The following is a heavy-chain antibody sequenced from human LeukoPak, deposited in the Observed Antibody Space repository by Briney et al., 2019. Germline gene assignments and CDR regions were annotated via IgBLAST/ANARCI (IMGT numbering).Heavy chain of an antibody. Sequence: SETLSLTCAVYGGSFSGYYWSWIRQPPGEGLERIGEINHSGSTNYNPSLKSRVTISVDTSKNQFSLKLSSVTAADTAVYYCEGRIYDSSGYYYYFDYWGQGTLVTVSS. V-gene: IGHV4-34*01. J-gene: IGHJ4*02. D-gene: IGHD3-22*01. CDR3: EGRIYDSSGYYYYFDY. CDR2: INHSGST. CDR1: GGSFSGYY.